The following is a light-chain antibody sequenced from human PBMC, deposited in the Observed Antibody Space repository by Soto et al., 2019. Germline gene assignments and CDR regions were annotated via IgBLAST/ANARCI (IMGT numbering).Light chain of an antibody. CDR3: QQRYNWPPLFT. J-gene: IGKJ3*01. Sequence: ESVLTQSPATLSLSPGERATLSCRASQSVRSYLAWYQQKPGQAPRLLIYDGSTRATGIPARFSGSGSGTDFTLTISSVEPEDFAVYYCQQRYNWPPLFTFGPGTKVDIK. V-gene: IGKV3-11*01. CDR1: QSVRSY. CDR2: DGS.